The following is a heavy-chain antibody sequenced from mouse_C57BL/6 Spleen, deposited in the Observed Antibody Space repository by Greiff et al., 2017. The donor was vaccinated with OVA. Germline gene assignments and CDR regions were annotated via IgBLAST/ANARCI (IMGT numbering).Heavy chain of an antibody. CDR1: GFSLTSYA. V-gene: IGHV2-9-1*01. CDR3: ARGITTVGATDWYFDV. Sequence: QVQLKESGPGLVAPSQSLSITCTVSGFSLTSYAISWVRQPPGKGLEWLGVIWTGGGTNYNSALKSRLSISKDNSKSQVFLKMNSLRTDDTARYYCARGITTVGATDWYFDVWGTGTTVTVSS. J-gene: IGHJ1*03. CDR2: IWTGGGT. D-gene: IGHD1-1*01.